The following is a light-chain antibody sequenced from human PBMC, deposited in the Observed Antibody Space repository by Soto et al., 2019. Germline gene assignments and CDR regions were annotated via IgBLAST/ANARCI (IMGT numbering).Light chain of an antibody. Sequence: EIVLTQSPGSLSLSPGDRATLFCRASQSVSSSYLAWYQQKPGQAPRLLIFGTSSRATGIPDRFSGSGSGTDFTLTISRLEPEDFAVHYCQQYGSSPRTFGQGTKVEIK. CDR3: QQYGSSPRT. CDR2: GTS. CDR1: QSVSSSY. J-gene: IGKJ1*01. V-gene: IGKV3-20*01.